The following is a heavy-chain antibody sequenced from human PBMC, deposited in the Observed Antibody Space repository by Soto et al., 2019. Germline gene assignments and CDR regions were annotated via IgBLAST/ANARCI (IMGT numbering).Heavy chain of an antibody. D-gene: IGHD4-17*01. CDR3: ARVTYGVNIYFDL. CDR1: GFTFSTYW. Sequence: EVQLVESGGGLVQPGGSLRLSCAASGFTFSTYWMHWVRQVPGKGLLWVSRINSDATTTTYANSVQGRFTISRDNAKDPLFLQMDSLRVEDTALYYCARVTYGVNIYFDLWGRGTLVTVSS. J-gene: IGHJ2*01. CDR2: INSDATTT. V-gene: IGHV3-74*01.